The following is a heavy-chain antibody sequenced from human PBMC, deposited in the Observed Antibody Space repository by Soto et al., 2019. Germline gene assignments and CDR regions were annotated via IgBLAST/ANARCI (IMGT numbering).Heavy chain of an antibody. J-gene: IGHJ4*02. CDR2: IYYSGST. CDR1: GGSISRYY. V-gene: IGHV4-59*01. Sequence: QVQLQESGPGLVKPSETLSLTCTVSGGSISRYYWSWIRQPPGKGLEWIGYIYYSGSTNYNPSLKWRGTISVDTSKNQFSLKLSSVTAADTAVYYCASAYGYHFDYWGQGTLVTVSS. CDR3: ASAYGYHFDY. D-gene: IGHD5-18*01.